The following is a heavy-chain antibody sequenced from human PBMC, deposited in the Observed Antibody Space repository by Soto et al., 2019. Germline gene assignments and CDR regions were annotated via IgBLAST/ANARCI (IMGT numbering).Heavy chain of an antibody. J-gene: IGHJ2*01. CDR2: ISFSDGGT. Sequence: EEQLLESGGGLIQPGGSLRLACAASGFTFSSYAMTWVRQAPGKGLEWVSSISFSDGGTYYADSVEGRLTISRDNSKNTLFLQMNSRRVEDTAVYYCVKDDRILGRRYVDLWGRGTLVTVSS. CDR3: VKDDRILGRRYVDL. V-gene: IGHV3-23*01. D-gene: IGHD2-15*01. CDR1: GFTFSSYA.